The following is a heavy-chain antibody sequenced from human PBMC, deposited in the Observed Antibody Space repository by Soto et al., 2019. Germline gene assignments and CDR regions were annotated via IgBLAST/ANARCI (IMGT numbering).Heavy chain of an antibody. V-gene: IGHV3-30*18. J-gene: IGHJ4*02. CDR3: AKDLHDCGDSDAY. Sequence: PGGSLRLSCAASGFTFSSYGMHWVRQAPGKGLEWVAVISYDGSNKYYADSVKGRFTISRDYSKNTLYLQMNSLRAEDTAVFYCAKDLHDCGDSDAYWGQGTLVTVSS. CDR1: GFTFSSYG. D-gene: IGHD4-17*01. CDR2: ISYDGSNK.